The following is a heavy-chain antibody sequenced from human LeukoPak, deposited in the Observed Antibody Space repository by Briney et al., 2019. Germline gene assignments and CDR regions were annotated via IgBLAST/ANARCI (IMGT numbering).Heavy chain of an antibody. CDR1: GFTFSSYW. J-gene: IGHJ6*04. CDR2: ISSSGSTI. CDR3: AELGITMIGGV. D-gene: IGHD3-10*02. Sequence: GGSLRLSCAASGFTFSSYWMNWVRQAPGKGLEWVSYISSSGSTIYYADSVKGRFTISRDDAKNSLYLQMNSLRAEGTAVYYCAELGITMIGGVWGKGTTVTISS. V-gene: IGHV3-48*04.